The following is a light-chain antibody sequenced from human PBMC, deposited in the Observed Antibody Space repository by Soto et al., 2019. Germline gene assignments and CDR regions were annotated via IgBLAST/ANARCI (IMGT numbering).Light chain of an antibody. V-gene: IGKV3-15*01. CDR1: QSINNA. Sequence: EIVMTQSPATLSVSPGERATLSCRASQSINNALAWYQQKPGQAPRLLIYGAAARATGIPGRFSGSGSGTEFTLTITSLQSEDSAVYYCQQYNTLPPLTCGQGTRLDI. CDR3: QQYNTLPPLT. J-gene: IGKJ5*01. CDR2: GAA.